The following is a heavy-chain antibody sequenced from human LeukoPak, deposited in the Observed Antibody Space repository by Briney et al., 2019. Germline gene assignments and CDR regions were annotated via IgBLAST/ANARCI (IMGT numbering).Heavy chain of an antibody. CDR3: ARDLSGVTGYTYGRGIDY. CDR1: GFTFSSYS. Sequence: GGSLRLSCAASGFTFSSYSMNWVRQAPGQGLEWVSSISTSSSYIYYADSVKGRFTISRDNAKNSLYLQMNSLRAEDTAVYYCARDLSGVTGYTYGRGIDYWGQGTLVTVSS. CDR2: ISTSSSYI. J-gene: IGHJ4*02. D-gene: IGHD5-18*01. V-gene: IGHV3-21*01.